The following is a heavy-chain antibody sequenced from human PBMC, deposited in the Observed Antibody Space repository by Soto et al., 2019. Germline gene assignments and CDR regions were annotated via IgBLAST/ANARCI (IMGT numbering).Heavy chain of an antibody. V-gene: IGHV4-59*08. J-gene: IGHJ4*02. CDR3: ARAVGDPLYYLDY. Sequence: QVQLQESGPGLVRPSETLSLTCTVSSDSISSYYWIWIRQSPGKGLEWIGYTDYSGNTNYNPSLKSRVTILGDTSKDYFARRLSSVTAADTAVYYCARAVGDPLYYLDYWGQGTLVTVSS. CDR2: TDYSGNT. D-gene: IGHD6-19*01. CDR1: SDSISSYY.